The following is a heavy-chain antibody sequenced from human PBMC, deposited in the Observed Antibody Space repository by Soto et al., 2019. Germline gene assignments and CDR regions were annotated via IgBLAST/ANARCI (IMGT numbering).Heavy chain of an antibody. V-gene: IGHV4-4*07. Sequence: QVQLQESGPGLVKPSETLSLTCIVSGASVSSYYWNWIRQPAGKGLEWIGHISPSGNTNYNPSLKSRATMSLDTSKNQFSLRLTSVTAADTAVYYCARVSGEYSYGLAFDYWGQGTLVTVSS. CDR1: GASVSSYY. CDR3: ARVSGEYSYGLAFDY. D-gene: IGHD3-16*01. J-gene: IGHJ4*02. CDR2: ISPSGNT.